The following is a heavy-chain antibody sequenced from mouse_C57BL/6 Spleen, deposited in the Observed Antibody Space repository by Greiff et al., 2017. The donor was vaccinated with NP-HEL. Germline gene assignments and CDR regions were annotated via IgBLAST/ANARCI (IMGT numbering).Heavy chain of an antibody. CDR2: IYPGDGDT. J-gene: IGHJ4*01. D-gene: IGHD1-1*01. V-gene: IGHV1-80*01. CDR3: ARSNYYGSSGYAMDY. CDR1: GYAFSSYW. Sequence: VQLQESGAELVKPGASVKISCKASGYAFSSYWMNWVKQRPGKGLEWIGQIYPGDGDTNYNGKFKGKATLTADKSSSTAYMQLSSLTSEDSAVYFCARSNYYGSSGYAMDYWGQGTSVTVSS.